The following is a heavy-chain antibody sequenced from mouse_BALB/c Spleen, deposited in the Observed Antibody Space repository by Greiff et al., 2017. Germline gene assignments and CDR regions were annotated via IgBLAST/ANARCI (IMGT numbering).Heavy chain of an antibody. CDR1: GYSITSGYY. J-gene: IGHJ2*01. CDR2: ISYDGSN. D-gene: IGHD2-14*01. Sequence: EVQLVESGPGLVKPSQSLSLTCSVTGYSITSGYYWNWIRQFPGNKLEWMGYISYDGSNNYNPSLKNRISITRDTSKNQFFLKLNSVTTEDTATYYCAKAYLGTTGDYWGQGTTLTVSS. V-gene: IGHV3-6*02. CDR3: AKAYLGTTGDY.